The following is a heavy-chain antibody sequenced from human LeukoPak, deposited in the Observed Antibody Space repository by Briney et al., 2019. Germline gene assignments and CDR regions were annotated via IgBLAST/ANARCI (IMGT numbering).Heavy chain of an antibody. D-gene: IGHD3-3*01. CDR1: GFTFSSYW. J-gene: IGHJ4*02. CDR2: IKQDGSEK. Sequence: AGGSLRLSCAASGFTFSSYWMSWVRQAPGKGLEWVANIKQDGSEKYYVDSVKGRFTNSRDNAKNSLYLQMNSLRAEDTAVYYCARRPFEYYDFWSGYYLFDYWGQGTLVTVSS. V-gene: IGHV3-7*01. CDR3: ARRPFEYYDFWSGYYLFDY.